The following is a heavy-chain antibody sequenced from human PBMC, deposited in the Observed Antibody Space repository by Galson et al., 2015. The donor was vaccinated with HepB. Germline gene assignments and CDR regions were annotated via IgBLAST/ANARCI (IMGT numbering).Heavy chain of an antibody. V-gene: IGHV3-30*18. J-gene: IGHJ4*02. CDR3: AKDQNFWSGYYRVNIDY. CDR1: GFTFRSHG. D-gene: IGHD3-3*01. Sequence: SLRLSCAASGFTFRSHGMYWVRQAPGKGLEWVALISYDGKKKDYGVSVKGRFTVSRDNSRNTLYLQMNNLSAEDTAVYYCAKDQNFWSGYYRVNIDYWGQGTLVTVSS. CDR2: ISYDGKKK.